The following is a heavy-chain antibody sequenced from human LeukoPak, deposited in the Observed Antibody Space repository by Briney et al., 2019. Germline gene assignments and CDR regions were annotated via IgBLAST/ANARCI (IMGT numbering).Heavy chain of an antibody. CDR1: GGTFISYA. CDR2: IIPIFGTA. V-gene: IGHV1-69*13. D-gene: IGHD5-18*01. J-gene: IGHJ4*02. Sequence: SVKVSCKASGGTFISYAISWVRQAPGQGLEWMGGIIPIFGTAYYAQKFQGRVTITADESTSTAYMELSSLRSEDTAVYYCARDRDDTAMASWGQGTLVTVSS. CDR3: ARDRDDTAMAS.